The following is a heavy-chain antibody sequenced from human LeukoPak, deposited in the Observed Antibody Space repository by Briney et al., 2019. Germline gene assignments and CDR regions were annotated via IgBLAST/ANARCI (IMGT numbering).Heavy chain of an antibody. D-gene: IGHD4-11*01. Sequence: SETLSLTCTVSGGSISSSSYYWGWIRQPPGKGLEWIGSIYYSGSTYYNPSLKSRVTISVDTSKNQFSLKLSSVTAADTAVYYCASTSDYSNLFDYWGQGTLVTVSS. CDR3: ASTSDYSNLFDY. CDR1: GGSISSSSYY. J-gene: IGHJ4*02. CDR2: IYYSGST. V-gene: IGHV4-39*01.